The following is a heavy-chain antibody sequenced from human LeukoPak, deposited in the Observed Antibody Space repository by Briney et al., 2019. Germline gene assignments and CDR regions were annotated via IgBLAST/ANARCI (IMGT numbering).Heavy chain of an antibody. CDR2: IYYSETT. Sequence: PSETLSLTCTVSGGSINTANYYWGWLRQPPGKGLEWIGSIYYSETTYDNPSLKSRVTISIETSKNQFSLRLSSVTASDTAVYYRARQRADYYYYYVDVWGEGTTVAVS. J-gene: IGHJ6*03. V-gene: IGHV4-39*01. CDR3: ARQRADYYYYYVDV. CDR1: GGSINTANYY.